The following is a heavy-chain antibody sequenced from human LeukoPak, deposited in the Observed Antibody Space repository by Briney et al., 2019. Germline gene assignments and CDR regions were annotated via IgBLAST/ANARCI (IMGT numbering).Heavy chain of an antibody. D-gene: IGHD3-3*01. CDR1: DFTVSFNY. J-gene: IGHJ4*02. CDR2: IYTSGLT. V-gene: IGHV3-53*01. CDR3: ARVRGTLLEIDY. Sequence: GGSLRLSCAASDFTVSFNYMTWVRQAPGKGLEWVSIIYTSGLTYYADSVKGRFTISRDNSKNTLFLRMSSLRVDDTAVYFCARVRGTLLEIDYWGQGTPVTVSS.